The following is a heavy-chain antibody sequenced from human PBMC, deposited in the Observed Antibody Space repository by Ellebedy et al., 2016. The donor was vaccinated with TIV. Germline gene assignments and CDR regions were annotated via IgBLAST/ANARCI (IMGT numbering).Heavy chain of an antibody. D-gene: IGHD3-10*01. J-gene: IGHJ6*02. CDR3: ARDHYGSGSYYYYYYGMDV. Sequence: GGSLRLSCAASGFSFSSYSMNWVRQAPGKGLEWVSAISGSGGSTYYADSVKGRFTITRDKSKNTVYLQMSSLRAEDTAVYYCARDHYGSGSYYYYYYGMDVWGQGTTVTVSS. CDR1: GFSFSSYS. CDR2: ISGSGGST. V-gene: IGHV3-23*01.